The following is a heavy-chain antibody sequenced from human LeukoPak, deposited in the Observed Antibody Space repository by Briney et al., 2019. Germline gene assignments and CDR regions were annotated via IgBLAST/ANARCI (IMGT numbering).Heavy chain of an antibody. CDR2: ISSSSSYI. V-gene: IGHV3-21*01. J-gene: IGHJ4*02. CDR3: ARDRLYNWNPTYFDY. Sequence: GGSLRLSCAASGFTFSSYSMNWVRQAPGEGLEWVSSISSSSSYIYYADSVKGRFTISRDNAKNSLYLQMNSLRAEDTAVYYCARDRLYNWNPTYFDYWGQGTLVTVSS. CDR1: GFTFSSYS. D-gene: IGHD1-20*01.